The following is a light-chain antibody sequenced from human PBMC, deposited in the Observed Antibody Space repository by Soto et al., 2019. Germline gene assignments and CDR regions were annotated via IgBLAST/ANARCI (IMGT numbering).Light chain of an antibody. Sequence: EIVMTQSPATLSVSPGETATLSCRAPQNILRNLAWYQRKPGQPPRLLIYGASTGATGIPGRFSGSGSGTEFTLTISSLQSEDFAVYYCQHYYNWPRTFGQGTKADIK. J-gene: IGKJ1*01. CDR3: QHYYNWPRT. V-gene: IGKV3-15*01. CDR1: QNILRN. CDR2: GAS.